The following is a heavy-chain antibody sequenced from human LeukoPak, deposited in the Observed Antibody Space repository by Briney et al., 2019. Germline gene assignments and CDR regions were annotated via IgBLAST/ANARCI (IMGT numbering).Heavy chain of an antibody. CDR2: IWYDGNSK. J-gene: IGHJ4*02. D-gene: IGHD6-19*01. V-gene: IGHV3-33*03. CDR3: AKDLGEQWASYYFDY. Sequence: GGSLRLSCAASGFAFRSYWMTWVRQAPGKGLEWVAVIWYDGNSKYYADSVKGRFTVSRDNSKNTLYLQMNSLRAEDTAVYYCAKDLGEQWASYYFDYWGQGTLVTVSS. CDR1: GFAFRSYW.